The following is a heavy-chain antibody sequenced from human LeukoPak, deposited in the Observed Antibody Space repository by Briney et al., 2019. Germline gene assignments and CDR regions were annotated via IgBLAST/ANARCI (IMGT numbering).Heavy chain of an antibody. CDR1: GYSFTSYA. D-gene: IGHD5/OR15-5a*01. CDR2: INAGNGNT. J-gene: IGHJ3*02. CDR3: ARDIVYGAFDI. V-gene: IGHV1-3*01. Sequence: ASVKVSCKASGYSFTSYAMHWVRQAPGQRLEWMGWINAGNGNTRYSQKFQGRVTITRDTSASTAYMELSSLRSEDTAVYYCARDIVYGAFDIWGQGTMVTVSS.